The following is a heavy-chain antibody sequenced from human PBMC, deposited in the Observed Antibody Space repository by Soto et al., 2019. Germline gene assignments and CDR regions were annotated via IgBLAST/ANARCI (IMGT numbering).Heavy chain of an antibody. V-gene: IGHV4-61*01. J-gene: IGHJ6*02. CDR3: ARDQSSSPYYYYYGMDV. Sequence: PSETLSLTCTVSGGSVSSGSYYWSWIRQPPGKGLEWIGYIYYSGSTNYNPSLKSRVTISVDTSKNQFSLKLSSVTAADTAVYYCARDQSSSPYYYYYGMDVWGQGTTVTVSS. CDR1: GGSVSSGSYY. D-gene: IGHD3-10*01. CDR2: IYYSGST.